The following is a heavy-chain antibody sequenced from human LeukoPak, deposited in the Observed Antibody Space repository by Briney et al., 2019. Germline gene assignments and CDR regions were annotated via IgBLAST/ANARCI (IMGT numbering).Heavy chain of an antibody. Sequence: GGSLRLSCTASGFTFGDYAMSWFRQAPGKGLEWVGFIRSKAYGGTTEYAASVKGRFTISRDDSKSIAYLQMNSLKTEDTAVYYCARSPSGSHVDYWGQGTLVTVSS. V-gene: IGHV3-49*03. CDR1: GFTFGDYA. D-gene: IGHD1-26*01. CDR2: IRSKAYGGTT. CDR3: ARSPSGSHVDY. J-gene: IGHJ4*02.